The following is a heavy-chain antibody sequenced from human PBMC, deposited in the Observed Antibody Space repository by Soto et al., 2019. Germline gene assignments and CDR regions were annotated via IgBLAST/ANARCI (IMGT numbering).Heavy chain of an antibody. J-gene: IGHJ4*02. Sequence: GGSLRLSCAASGFTFTIYAMSWVRQAPGKGLEWVSTIGGSGGGTSYADIVRGRFTISRDNSQNTLYLQMNSLRAEDTAVYYRAKDAPGSGWLSDYWGQGTLVTVSS. CDR2: IGGSGGGT. CDR1: GFTFTIYA. CDR3: AKDAPGSGWLSDY. V-gene: IGHV3-23*01. D-gene: IGHD3-22*01.